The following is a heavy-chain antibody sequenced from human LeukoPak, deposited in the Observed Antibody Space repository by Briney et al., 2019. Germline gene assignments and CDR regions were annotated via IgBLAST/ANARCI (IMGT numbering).Heavy chain of an antibody. CDR2: IDPNNGAT. Sequence: WASVKVSCKASGYAFTGFYLHWVRQAPGQGLEWVGFIDPNNGATSYAQKFRGRVSVTRDTSISTAYMELSSLRSDDTAIYNCARDRPNNWFDPWGQGTLVTVSS. V-gene: IGHV1-2*02. CDR1: GYAFTGFY. CDR3: ARDRPNNWFDP. J-gene: IGHJ5*02.